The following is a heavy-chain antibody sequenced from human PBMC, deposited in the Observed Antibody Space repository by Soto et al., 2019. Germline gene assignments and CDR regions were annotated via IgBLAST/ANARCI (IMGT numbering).Heavy chain of an antibody. Sequence: GASVKVSCKASGYTFTSYDINWVRQATGQGLEWMGWMNPNSGNTGYAQKFQGRVTMTRNTSISTAYMELSSLRSEDTAVYYCARGEGSPYYDFHRWFDPWGQGTLVTVSS. V-gene: IGHV1-8*01. CDR2: MNPNSGNT. D-gene: IGHD3-3*01. CDR3: ARGEGSPYYDFHRWFDP. J-gene: IGHJ5*02. CDR1: GYTFTSYD.